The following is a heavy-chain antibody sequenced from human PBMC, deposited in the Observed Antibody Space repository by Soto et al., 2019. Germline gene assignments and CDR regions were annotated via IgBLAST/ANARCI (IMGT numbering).Heavy chain of an antibody. CDR3: ATPGGGGGY. D-gene: IGHD3-16*01. V-gene: IGHV3-53*01. Sequence: EVQLVESGGGLIQPGGSLRLSCAVSGFTVSNNYMSWVRQAPGKGLEGVSVIYSGGYTAYGDSVKGRFTISRDNSKNTLYLQISSRGAEARAVYYGATPGGGGGYWGQGTLVTVSS. J-gene: IGHJ4*02. CDR2: IYSGGYT. CDR1: GFTVSNNY.